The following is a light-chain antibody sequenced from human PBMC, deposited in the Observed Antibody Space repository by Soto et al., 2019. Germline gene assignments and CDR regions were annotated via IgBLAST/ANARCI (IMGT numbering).Light chain of an antibody. J-gene: IGLJ2*01. CDR1: TSNLGTNY. V-gene: IGLV1-47*01. Sequence: QSVLTQPPSASGTPGQVVTISCSGSTSNLGTNYVYWYQQVPGTAPKLLIYRNNERPSGVPDRFSGSKVGTSASLAISGLRSEDEADYSCAAWHDSLSGRVVFGEGTQLTVL. CDR3: AAWHDSLSGRVV. CDR2: RNN.